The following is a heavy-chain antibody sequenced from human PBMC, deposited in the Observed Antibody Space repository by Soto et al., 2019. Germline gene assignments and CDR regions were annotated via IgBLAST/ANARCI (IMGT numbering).Heavy chain of an antibody. CDR1: GGSISSGGYS. V-gene: IGHV4-30-2*01. Sequence: QLQLQESGSGLVKPSQTLSLTCAVSGGSISSGGYSWSWIRQPPGKGLEWIGYIYHSGSTYYNPCLKRRVTIAVDRSKNQFSLKLSSVTAADTAVYYCAAGGGLPRYYWGQGTLVTVSS. CDR2: IYHSGST. CDR3: AAGGGLPRYY. J-gene: IGHJ4*02. D-gene: IGHD5-12*01.